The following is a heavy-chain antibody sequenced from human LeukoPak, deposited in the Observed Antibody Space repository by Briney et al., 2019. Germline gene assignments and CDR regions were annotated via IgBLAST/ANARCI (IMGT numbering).Heavy chain of an antibody. J-gene: IGHJ4*02. CDR1: GYSFTSYW. V-gene: IGHV5-51*01. CDR2: IYPGDSDT. CDR3: ARQTRRYYDSSGSHFDY. Sequence: GESLKISCRGSGYSFTSYWIGWVRQMPGKGLEWMVIIYPGDSDTRYSPSFQGQVTISADKSISTAYLQRSSLKASDTAMYYCARQTRRYYDSSGSHFDYWGQGTLVTVSS. D-gene: IGHD3-22*01.